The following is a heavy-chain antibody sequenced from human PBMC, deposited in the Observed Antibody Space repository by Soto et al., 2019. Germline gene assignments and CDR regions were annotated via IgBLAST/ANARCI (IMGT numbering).Heavy chain of an antibody. J-gene: IGHJ4*02. V-gene: IGHV4-39*01. CDR1: GGSISSGGYY. CDR3: ARQPPFYYSSWYDGFGS. D-gene: IGHD6-13*01. Sequence: PSETLSLTCTVSGGSISSGGYYWGWIRQPPGKGLEWIGSIYYGGNTYYNPSLKSRLTISVDTSRNQFSVRLSSVTAADTAVYYCARQPPFYYSSWYDGFGSWGQGTLVTVSS. CDR2: IYYGGNT.